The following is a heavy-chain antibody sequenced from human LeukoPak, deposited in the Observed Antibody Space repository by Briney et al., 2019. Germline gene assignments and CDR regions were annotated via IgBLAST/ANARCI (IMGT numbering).Heavy chain of an antibody. CDR2: IIPILGIA. J-gene: IGHJ4*02. V-gene: IGHV1-69*04. D-gene: IGHD2-2*01. CDR3: ASDPYCSSTSCYPPGDY. Sequence: GASVKVSCKASGGTFSSYAIIWVRQAPGQGLEWMGRIIPILGIANYAQKFQGRVTITADKSTSTAYMELSSLRSEDTAVYYCASDPYCSSTSCYPPGDYWGQGTLVTVSS. CDR1: GGTFSSYA.